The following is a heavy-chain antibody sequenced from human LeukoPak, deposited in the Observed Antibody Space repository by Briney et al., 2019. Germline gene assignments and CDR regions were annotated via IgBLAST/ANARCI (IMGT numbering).Heavy chain of an antibody. CDR1: GYTFVGYY. J-gene: IGHJ4*02. CDR2: IDPYTGNT. Sequence: GASVKVSCKASGYTFVGYYLHWVQQAPGQGLEWMAWIDPYTGNTHYARKFQGRITVTRDTSVSTTYMELSWLTSDDTARYYCAREYSASEHWGQGTLVTVSS. V-gene: IGHV1-2*02. D-gene: IGHD5-12*01. CDR3: AREYSASEH.